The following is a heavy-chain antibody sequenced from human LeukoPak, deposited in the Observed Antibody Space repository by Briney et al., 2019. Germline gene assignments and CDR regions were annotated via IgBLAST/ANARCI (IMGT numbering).Heavy chain of an antibody. V-gene: IGHV1-2*06. D-gene: IGHD5-18*01. CDR3: AYRDSYGSQHWDYYYMDV. CDR2: INPNSGGT. Sequence: ASVKVSCKASGGTFSSYAISWVRQAPGQGLEWVGRINPNSGGTNYAQKFQGRVTMTRDTSISTAYMELSRLRSDDTAVYYCAYRDSYGSQHWDYYYMDVWGKGTTVTVSS. J-gene: IGHJ6*03. CDR1: GGTFSSYA.